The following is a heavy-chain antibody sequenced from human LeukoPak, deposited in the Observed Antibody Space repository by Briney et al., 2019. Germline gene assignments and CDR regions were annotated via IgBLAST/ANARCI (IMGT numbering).Heavy chain of an antibody. J-gene: IGHJ3*02. CDR1: GYSFTSYW. V-gene: IGHV5-51*01. D-gene: IGHD3-3*01. Sequence: GESLKISCTGSGYSFTSYWIAWVRQMPGKGLEWMGIIYPGASNTRYSPSFQGQVTISADKSISTAYLQWSSLKASDTAMYYCASGRPIITIFGVATSGAFDIWGQGTMVTVSS. CDR2: IYPGASNT. CDR3: ASGRPIITIFGVATSGAFDI.